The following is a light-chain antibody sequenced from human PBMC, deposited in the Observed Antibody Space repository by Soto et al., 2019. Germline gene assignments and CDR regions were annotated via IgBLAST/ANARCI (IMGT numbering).Light chain of an antibody. J-gene: IGLJ3*02. Sequence: QSALSQPASVSGAPGQWITISSTGTSSDFGTYNLFSWYQQHPGKAPKLIIYEGSKRPSGVSNRFSGSKSGNTASLTVSGLQAEDEADYFCCSYAATFSVFGGGTKLTVL. CDR3: CSYAATFSV. CDR1: SSDFGTYNL. V-gene: IGLV2-23*01. CDR2: EGS.